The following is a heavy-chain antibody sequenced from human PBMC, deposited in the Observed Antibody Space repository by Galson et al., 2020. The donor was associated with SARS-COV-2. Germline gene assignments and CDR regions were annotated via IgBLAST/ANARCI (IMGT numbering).Heavy chain of an antibody. Sequence: ASVKVSCKASGYTFTSYGISWVRQAPGQGLEWMGWISAYNGNTNYAQKLQGRDTMTTDTSTSTAYMELRSLRSDDTAVYYCARDGLRYFDWLPDGYYYGMDVWGQGTTVTVSS. D-gene: IGHD3-9*01. CDR1: GYTFTSYG. V-gene: IGHV1-18*01. CDR3: ARDGLRYFDWLPDGYYYGMDV. J-gene: IGHJ6*02. CDR2: ISAYNGNT.